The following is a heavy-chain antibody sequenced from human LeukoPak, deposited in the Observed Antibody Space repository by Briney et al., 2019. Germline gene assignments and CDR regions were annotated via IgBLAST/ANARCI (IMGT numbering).Heavy chain of an antibody. D-gene: IGHD3-3*02. V-gene: IGHV4-59*01. CDR1: GGSISSYY. J-gene: IGHJ6*03. Sequence: KPSETLSLTCTVSGGSISSYYWSWIRQPPGKGLEWIGYIYYSGSTNYNPPLKSRVTISVDTSKNQFSLKLSSVTAADTAVYYCARAFYPGYYSYMAVWGKGTTVTVSS. CDR3: ARAFYPGYYSYMAV. CDR2: IYYSGST.